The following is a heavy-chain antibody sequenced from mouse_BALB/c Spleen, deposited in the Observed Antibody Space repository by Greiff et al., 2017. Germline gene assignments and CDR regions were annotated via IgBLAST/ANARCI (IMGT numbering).Heavy chain of an antibody. J-gene: IGHJ2*01. V-gene: IGHV5-6-3*01. Sequence: DVMLVESGGGLVQPGGSLKLSCAASGFTFSSYGMSWVRQTPDKRLELVATINSNGGSTYYPDSVKGRFTISRDNAKNTLYLQMSSLKSEDTAMYYCARVYYRYDPYYFDYWGQGTTLTVSS. CDR1: GFTFSSYG. CDR2: INSNGGST. D-gene: IGHD2-14*01. CDR3: ARVYYRYDPYYFDY.